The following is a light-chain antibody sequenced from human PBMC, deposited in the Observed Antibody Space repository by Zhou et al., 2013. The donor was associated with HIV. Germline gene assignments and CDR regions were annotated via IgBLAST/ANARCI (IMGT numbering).Light chain of an antibody. CDR2: AAS. J-gene: IGKJ5*01. Sequence: DIQLTQSPSFLSASVGDRVTITCRASQGISNYLAWYQQKPGKAPKLLTYAASTLQSGVPSRFSGSGSGTEFTLTISRLQPEDFATYYCQQLNTYTTFGQGTRLEIK. V-gene: IGKV1-9*01. CDR3: QQLNTYTT. CDR1: QGISNY.